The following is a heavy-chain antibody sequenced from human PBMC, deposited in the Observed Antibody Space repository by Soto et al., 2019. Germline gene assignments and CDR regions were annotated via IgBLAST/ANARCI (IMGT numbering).Heavy chain of an antibody. Sequence: SFRLSCVGCGSPFDDYSRQWVRQVPGKGLEWVPGISWNSDNIGYADSVRDRFTISRDNGKNSLYLQMDSLRPEDTAVYYCAKARTAATYHYGLDVCGRRTKVTVSS. D-gene: IGHD6-25*01. CDR3: AKARTAATYHYGLDV. J-gene: IGHJ6*02. V-gene: IGHV3-9*01. CDR1: GSPFDDYS. CDR2: ISWNSDNI.